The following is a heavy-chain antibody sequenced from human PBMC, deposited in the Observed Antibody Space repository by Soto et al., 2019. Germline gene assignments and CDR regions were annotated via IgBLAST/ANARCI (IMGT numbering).Heavy chain of an antibody. CDR3: ARDRGRAAAGEYHYYGMDV. J-gene: IGHJ6*02. D-gene: IGHD6-13*01. Sequence: QVQLVQSGAEVKKPGASVKVSCKASGYTFTSYYIHWVRQAPGQGLDWMGVISPVGGSTDYAQKSQGRVTMTRDTSTSTVYMELSSLRSEDTAVYYCARDRGRAAAGEYHYYGMDVWGQGTTVTVSS. V-gene: IGHV1-46*01. CDR2: ISPVGGST. CDR1: GYTFTSYY.